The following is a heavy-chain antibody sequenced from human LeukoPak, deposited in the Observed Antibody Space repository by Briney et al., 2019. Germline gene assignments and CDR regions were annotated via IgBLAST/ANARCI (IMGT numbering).Heavy chain of an antibody. D-gene: IGHD3-22*01. CDR1: GFAFSSYS. Sequence: PGGSLRLSCAASGFAFSSYSMNWVRQAPGKGLEWVSSISGSSSYIYYADSVKGRFTISRDNAKNSLYLQMNSLRAEDTAVYYCAKGALDSSGYRFDYWGQGTLVTVSS. CDR2: ISGSSSYI. V-gene: IGHV3-21*01. J-gene: IGHJ4*02. CDR3: AKGALDSSGYRFDY.